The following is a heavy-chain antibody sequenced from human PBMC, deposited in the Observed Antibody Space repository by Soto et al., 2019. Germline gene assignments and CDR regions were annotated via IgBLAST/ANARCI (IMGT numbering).Heavy chain of an antibody. CDR1: GYTFNSYT. V-gene: IGHV1-3*01. J-gene: IGHJ4*02. Sequence: ASVKVSCKDPGYTFNSYTMHWVRQDPGQRIEWMGWINAGNGNTKYSQKFQGRVTISRDTSARTAYMELSSLRSEDTAVYYCASDCRGSLHYYSSGYSYWGQGTLVTVSS. CDR3: ASDCRGSLHYYSSGYSY. D-gene: IGHD3-22*01. CDR2: INAGNGNT.